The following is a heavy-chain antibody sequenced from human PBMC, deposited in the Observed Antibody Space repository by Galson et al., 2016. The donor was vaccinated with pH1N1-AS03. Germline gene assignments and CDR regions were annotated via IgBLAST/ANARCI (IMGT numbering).Heavy chain of an antibody. V-gene: IGHV3-33*06. CDR2: IWYDGSNK. Sequence: SLRLSCAASGFTFSAYAMHWVRQAPGKGLEWVAVIWYDGSNKYYADSVKGRSAISRDNSKNTLYLLMNSLRAEDTAVYYCAKGDDFWSGYSPNYYYCMDVWGQGTTVTVSS. CDR1: GFTFSAYA. D-gene: IGHD3-3*01. J-gene: IGHJ6*02. CDR3: AKGDDFWSGYSPNYYYCMDV.